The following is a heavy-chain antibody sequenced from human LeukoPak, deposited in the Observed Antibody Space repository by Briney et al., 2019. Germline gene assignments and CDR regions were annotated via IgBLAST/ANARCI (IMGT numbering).Heavy chain of an antibody. V-gene: IGHV3-7*01. Sequence: GGSLRLSCAASGFTFSSNWMCWVRQDPGKGLEWVANINQDGSVKSYVDSVKGRFTISRDNAKNSLYLQTNSLRAEDTAVYYCVVTTRSYPFDYWGQGTLVTVSS. CDR1: GFTFSSNW. J-gene: IGHJ4*02. CDR3: VVTTRSYPFDY. D-gene: IGHD4-23*01. CDR2: INQDGSVK.